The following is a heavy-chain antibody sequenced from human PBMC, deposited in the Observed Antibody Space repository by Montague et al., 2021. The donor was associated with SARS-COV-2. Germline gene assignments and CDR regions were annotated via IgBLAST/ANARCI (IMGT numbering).Heavy chain of an antibody. D-gene: IGHD5-24*01. Sequence: SETLSLTCTVSGGSISRYFLNWIRQPPGKRPEWIGYVHNSGNTNYKHSLKSRVTISVDTSKNQFSLRLNSVTAADTAIYYCAYTASRDGYNWPLALDYWGQGTLGTVSS. V-gene: IGHV4-59*01. CDR2: VHNSGNT. CDR3: AYTASRDGYNWPLALDY. CDR1: GGSISRYF. J-gene: IGHJ4*02.